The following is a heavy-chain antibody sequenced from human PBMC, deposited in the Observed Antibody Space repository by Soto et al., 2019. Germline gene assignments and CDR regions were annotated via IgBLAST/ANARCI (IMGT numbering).Heavy chain of an antibody. Sequence: GASVKVSCKASGYTFTSYGISWVRQAPGQGLEWMGWISAYNGNTNYAQKLQGRVTMTTDESTSTAYMELRSLRSEDTAVYYCAILVSGRPETNFDYWDQGTLLTVS. D-gene: IGHD1-26*01. J-gene: IGHJ4*02. CDR1: GYTFTSYG. V-gene: IGHV1-18*01. CDR3: AILVSGRPETNFDY. CDR2: ISAYNGNT.